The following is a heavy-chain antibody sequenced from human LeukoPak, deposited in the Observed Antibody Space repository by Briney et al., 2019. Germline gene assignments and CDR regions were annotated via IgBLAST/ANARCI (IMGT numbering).Heavy chain of an antibody. D-gene: IGHD3-22*01. CDR1: GGSISSGGYY. J-gene: IGHJ3*02. CDR2: IYYSGST. CDR3: ARGYYDSSGDAFDI. Sequence: SQTLSLTCTVSGGSISSGGYYWSWIRQHPGKGLEWIGYIYYSGSTYYNPSLKSRVTISVDTSKNQFSLKLSSVTAADTAVYCCARGYYDSSGDAFDIWGQGTMVTVSS. V-gene: IGHV4-31*03.